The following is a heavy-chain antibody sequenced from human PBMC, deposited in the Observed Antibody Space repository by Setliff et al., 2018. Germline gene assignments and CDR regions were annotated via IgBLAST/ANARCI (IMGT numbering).Heavy chain of an antibody. Sequence: SETLSLTCTVPGGSISDNGYFWGWVRQPPGKGLEWIGNIYFGGNTYFNPSFRSRVTMSIDTSNSQFSLKLSSVTAADTAIYYCARDASASDGRNAFDIWGQGTMVTVSS. V-gene: IGHV4-39*07. J-gene: IGHJ3*02. CDR1: GGSISDNGYF. D-gene: IGHD1-26*01. CDR3: ARDASASDGRNAFDI. CDR2: IYFGGNT.